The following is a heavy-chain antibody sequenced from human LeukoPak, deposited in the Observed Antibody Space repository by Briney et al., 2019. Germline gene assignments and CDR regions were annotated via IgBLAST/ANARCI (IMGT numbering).Heavy chain of an antibody. D-gene: IGHD2-2*01. CDR3: ARGWGYCSSTSCPLDY. Sequence: GGSLRLSCAASGFTVSSNYMGWVRQAPGKGLEWVSVIYSGGSTYYADSVKGRFTISRDNSKNTLYLQMNSLRAEDTAVYYCARGWGYCSSTSCPLDYWGQGTLVTVSS. CDR2: IYSGGST. CDR1: GFTVSSNY. J-gene: IGHJ4*02. V-gene: IGHV3-53*01.